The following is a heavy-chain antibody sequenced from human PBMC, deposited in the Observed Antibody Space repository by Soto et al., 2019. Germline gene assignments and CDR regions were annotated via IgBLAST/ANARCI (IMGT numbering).Heavy chain of an antibody. J-gene: IGHJ4*02. CDR1: GYSFINNA. D-gene: IGHD6-19*01. Sequence: ASVKVSCKASGYSFINNAIHWVRQAPGQRLEWLGWINAGTGDTRYSQNFQERVTITRDTSASTAYVELSSLRSEDTAVYYCAKDLQFSGWLSAQTFDYWGQGTQVTVSS. V-gene: IGHV1-3*01. CDR3: AKDLQFSGWLSAQTFDY. CDR2: INAGTGDT.